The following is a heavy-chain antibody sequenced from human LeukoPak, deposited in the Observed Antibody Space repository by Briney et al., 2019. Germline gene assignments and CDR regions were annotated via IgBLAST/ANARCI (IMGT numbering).Heavy chain of an antibody. CDR2: IFHSGNT. V-gene: IGHV4-30-2*01. Sequence: SETLSLTCAVSGGSISSGTYSWNWIRQPPGEGLEWIGYIFHSGNTYYSPSLKSQVTISVDRSKTQFSLKLTSVTAADTAVYYCARGYSDYPYFFDYWGQGTLVTVSS. D-gene: IGHD5-12*01. CDR1: GGSISSGTYS. CDR3: ARGYSDYPYFFDY. J-gene: IGHJ4*02.